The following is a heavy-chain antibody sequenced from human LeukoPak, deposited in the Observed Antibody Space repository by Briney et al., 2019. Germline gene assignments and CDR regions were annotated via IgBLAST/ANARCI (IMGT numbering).Heavy chain of an antibody. Sequence: ASVKVSCKASGYTLTNYNITWVRQAPGQGLEWMGWINTYKGDTLYAQKFQGRVTMTADTSTNTAYMELRSLRFDDTAVYYCAREFGHCYGDNCFYFFDTWGQGFRVTDSS. CDR1: GYTLTNYN. D-gene: IGHD4-23*01. V-gene: IGHV1-18*01. CDR3: AREFGHCYGDNCFYFFDT. CDR2: INTYKGDT. J-gene: IGHJ4*02.